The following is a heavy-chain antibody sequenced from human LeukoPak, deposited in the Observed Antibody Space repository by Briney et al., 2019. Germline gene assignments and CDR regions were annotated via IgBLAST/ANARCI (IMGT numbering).Heavy chain of an antibody. Sequence: GGSLRLSCAASGFTFSSYSMNWVRQAPGKGLEWVANIKQDGSEKYYVDSVKGRFTISRDNAKNSLYLQMNSLRAEDTAVYYCARESRGYSYGYSIVWGQGTLVTVSS. CDR1: GFTFSSYS. CDR2: IKQDGSEK. V-gene: IGHV3-7*01. J-gene: IGHJ4*02. CDR3: ARESRGYSYGYSIV. D-gene: IGHD5-18*01.